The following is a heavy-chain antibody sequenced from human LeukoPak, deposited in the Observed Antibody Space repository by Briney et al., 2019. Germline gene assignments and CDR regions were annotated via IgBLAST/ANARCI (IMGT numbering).Heavy chain of an antibody. D-gene: IGHD1-26*01. CDR3: AKRGAEVGTTVAPGDY. J-gene: IGHJ4*02. Sequence: QAGGSLRPSCAASGFTLSSYAMNWVRQAPGKGLEWVSAISGNGYAYYADSVKGRFTISRDNSKNTLYLQMSSLRAEDTAVYYCAKRGAEVGTTVAPGDYWGQGTLLTVSS. CDR1: GFTLSSYA. V-gene: IGHV3-23*01. CDR2: ISGNGYA.